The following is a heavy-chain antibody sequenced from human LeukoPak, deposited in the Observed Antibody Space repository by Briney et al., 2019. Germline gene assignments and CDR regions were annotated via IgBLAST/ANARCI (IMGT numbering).Heavy chain of an antibody. CDR1: GYTFISHG. Sequence: ASVKVSCKASGYTFISHGISWVRQAPGKGLEWMGWISAHNGDTNYAQKLQGRVTMTTDTSTSTAYMELRSLRSDDTAVYYCARDRGGYYYGSGSYFFDYWGQGTLVTVSS. CDR3: ARDRGGYYYGSGSYFFDY. D-gene: IGHD3-10*01. J-gene: IGHJ4*02. V-gene: IGHV1-18*01. CDR2: ISAHNGDT.